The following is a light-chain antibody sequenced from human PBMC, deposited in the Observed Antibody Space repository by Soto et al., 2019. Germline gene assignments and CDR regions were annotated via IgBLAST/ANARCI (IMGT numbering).Light chain of an antibody. CDR2: AAS. V-gene: IGKV1-12*01. CDR1: QDLSNW. Sequence: DIQMTQSPSSVSASVGDRVTIRCRASQDLSNWLAWYQQKPGEAPKFLIYAASNLQSGVPSKFSVSGSGTDFTLTISSLQPEDFAVYYCQQARRFPITFGQGTRLEIK. CDR3: QQARRFPIT. J-gene: IGKJ5*01.